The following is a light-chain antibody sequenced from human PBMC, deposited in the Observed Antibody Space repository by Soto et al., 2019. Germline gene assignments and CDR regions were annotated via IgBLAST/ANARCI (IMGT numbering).Light chain of an antibody. CDR1: QSVSSNY. J-gene: IGKJ1*01. Sequence: EIVLTQSPGTLSLSPGERATLSCRASQSVSSNYLACYQQKPGQAPRLLIYGASNRATGIPDRFSGSGSGTDFTLTISRLEPEDFAVYYCQQYGSSGTFGQGTNVDI. CDR2: GAS. V-gene: IGKV3-20*01. CDR3: QQYGSSGT.